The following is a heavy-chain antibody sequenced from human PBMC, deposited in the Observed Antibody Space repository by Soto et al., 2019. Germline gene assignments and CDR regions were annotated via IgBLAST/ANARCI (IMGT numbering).Heavy chain of an antibody. CDR1: GFTFGDYA. CDR3: TRVDCISTSCYGGYYYYGMDV. Sequence: GGSLRLSCTASGFTFGDYAMSWFRQAPGKGLEWVGFIRSKAYGGTTEYAASVKGRFTISRDDSKSIAYLQMNSLKTEDTAVYYCTRVDCISTSCYGGYYYYGMDVWGQGTTVTVSS. V-gene: IGHV3-49*03. D-gene: IGHD2-2*01. J-gene: IGHJ6*02. CDR2: IRSKAYGGTT.